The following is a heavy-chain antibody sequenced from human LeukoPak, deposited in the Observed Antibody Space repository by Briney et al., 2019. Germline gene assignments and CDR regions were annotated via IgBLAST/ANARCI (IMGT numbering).Heavy chain of an antibody. J-gene: IGHJ6*03. CDR3: ARADATSYHYYYYMDV. CDR2: MNPDSGNT. Sequence: ASVKVSCKASGYTFTSYDISWVRQATGQGLEWMGWMNPDSGNTGYAQKFQGRVLMTRDASIGTAYMELTSLRSGDTAVYYCARADATSYHYYYYMDVWGKGTAVTVSS. CDR1: GYTFTSYD. V-gene: IGHV1-8*01.